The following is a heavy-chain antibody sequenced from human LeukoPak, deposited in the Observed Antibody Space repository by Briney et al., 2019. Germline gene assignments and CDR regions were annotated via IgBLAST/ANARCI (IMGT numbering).Heavy chain of an antibody. CDR3: AKEERPIVVIAAAIIDY. J-gene: IGHJ4*02. CDR1: GFTVSSNY. D-gene: IGHD2-2*01. Sequence: GGSLRLSCAASGFTVSSNYMSWVRQAPGRGLEWVSAISTTGGTTYYADSVKGRFTISRDNSKNTLYLQMNSLRAEDTAVYYCAKEERPIVVIAAAIIDYWGQGTLVTVSS. CDR2: ISTTGGTT. V-gene: IGHV3-23*01.